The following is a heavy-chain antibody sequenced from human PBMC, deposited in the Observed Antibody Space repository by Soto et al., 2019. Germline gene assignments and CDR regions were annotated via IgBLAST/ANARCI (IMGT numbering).Heavy chain of an antibody. J-gene: IGHJ5*02. CDR3: ARESPSESYSSSSISLPLVWFDP. D-gene: IGHD6-6*01. Sequence: ASVKVSCKASGYALTSYGISWVRQAPGQGLEWMGWISAYNGNTNYAQKLQGRVTMTTDTSTSTAYMELRSLRSDDTAVYYCARESPSESYSSSSISLPLVWFDPWGQGTLVTVSS. V-gene: IGHV1-18*01. CDR1: GYALTSYG. CDR2: ISAYNGNT.